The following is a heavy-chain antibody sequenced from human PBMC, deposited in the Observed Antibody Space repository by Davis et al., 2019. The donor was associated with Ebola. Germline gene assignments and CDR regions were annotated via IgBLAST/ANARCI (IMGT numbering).Heavy chain of an antibody. CDR1: VGSFSDYY. D-gene: IGHD2-8*01. J-gene: IGHJ6*02. CDR3: ARVNGDFYSYGMDV. V-gene: IGHV4-34*01. CDR2: INHGGST. Sequence: SETLSLTCAVYVGSFSDYYWSWIRQLPGKGLEWIGEINHGGSTKYNPSLRSRVTISVDTSKNQFFLKVSSVTAADTAVYYCARVNGDFYSYGMDVWGQGTTVTVS.